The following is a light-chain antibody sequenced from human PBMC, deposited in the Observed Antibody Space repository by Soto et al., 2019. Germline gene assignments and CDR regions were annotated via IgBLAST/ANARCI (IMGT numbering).Light chain of an antibody. CDR2: EAS. J-gene: IGKJ5*01. Sequence: EIVMTQSPATLSVSPGERATLSCRASQSVNYYLAWYQQKPGQAPRLLIYEASNRATGIPARFSASGSGTDFTLTISSLEPEDFAVYYCQQRSNTFGQGTRLEIK. CDR3: QQRSNT. V-gene: IGKV3-11*01. CDR1: QSVNYY.